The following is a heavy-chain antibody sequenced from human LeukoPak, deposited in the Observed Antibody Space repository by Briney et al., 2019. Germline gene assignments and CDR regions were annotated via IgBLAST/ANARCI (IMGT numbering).Heavy chain of an antibody. Sequence: PSETLSLTCTVSGGSVSSGSYYWSWIRQPPGKGLEWVGEINHSGSTNYNPSLKSRVTISVDTSKNQFSLKLSSVTAADTAVYYCARGRSSWYTDFDYWGQGTLVTVSS. CDR2: INHSGST. J-gene: IGHJ4*02. D-gene: IGHD6-13*01. V-gene: IGHV4-39*07. CDR3: ARGRSSWYTDFDY. CDR1: GGSVSSGSYY.